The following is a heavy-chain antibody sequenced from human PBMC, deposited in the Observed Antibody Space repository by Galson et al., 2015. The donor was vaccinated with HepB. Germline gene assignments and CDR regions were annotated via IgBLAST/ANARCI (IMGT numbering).Heavy chain of an antibody. J-gene: IGHJ5*02. V-gene: IGHV1-18*01. CDR3: ARGSPLGQNWFDP. Sequence: SVKVSCKASGDSFNRHSINWVRQAPGQGLEWMGRMIGYNGDTNYAQKFQGRVTMTADTSTSTSYMELKTLRTDDTAVYYCARGSPLGQNWFDPWGQGTLVTVSS. CDR2: MIGYNGDT. D-gene: IGHD3-16*01. CDR1: GDSFNRHS.